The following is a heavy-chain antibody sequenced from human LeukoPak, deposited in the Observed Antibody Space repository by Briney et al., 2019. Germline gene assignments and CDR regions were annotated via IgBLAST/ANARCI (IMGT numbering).Heavy chain of an antibody. V-gene: IGHV4-38-2*01. J-gene: IGHJ6*03. CDR2: IDRSGNT. D-gene: IGHD3-10*01. CDR1: GYSISSGYY. Sequence: PSETLSLTCAVSGYSISSGYYWGWIRQSPGKGLKWIGRIDRSGNTYYNPPLKSRVAISVDTSSNQFSLRLTSVTAADTAVYYCARMDDYFGSGNYYNVINYYYMDVWGKGTTVTVS. CDR3: ARMDDYFGSGNYYNVINYYYMDV.